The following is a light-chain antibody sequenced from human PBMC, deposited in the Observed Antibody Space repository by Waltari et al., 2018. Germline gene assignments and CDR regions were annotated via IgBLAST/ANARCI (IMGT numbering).Light chain of an antibody. CDR3: MQATHWPVT. CDR1: QSLVYTYGISY. Sequence: DVGLTQSPLSLPVTPGQPASISCRPSQSLVYTYGISYLNWFHQRPGQAPRRLIYKVSNRDSGVPDRFSGSGSGTDFTLMISSVEADDVGVYFCMQATHWPVTFGQGTRLEIK. J-gene: IGKJ5*01. V-gene: IGKV2-30*01. CDR2: KVS.